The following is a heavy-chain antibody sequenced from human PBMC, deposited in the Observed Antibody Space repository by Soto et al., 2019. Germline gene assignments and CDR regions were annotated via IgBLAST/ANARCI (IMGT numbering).Heavy chain of an antibody. CDR3: AREIVVVVADNAFDI. CDR2: IKQDGSEK. V-gene: IGHV3-7*01. Sequence: EVQLVESGGGLVQPGGSLRLSCAASGFTFSSYWMSWVRQAPGKGLEWVANIKQDGSEKYYVDSVEGRFTISRDNAKNSLYLQMNSLRAEDTAVYYCAREIVVVVADNAFDIWGQGTMVTVSS. CDR1: GFTFSSYW. J-gene: IGHJ3*02. D-gene: IGHD2-15*01.